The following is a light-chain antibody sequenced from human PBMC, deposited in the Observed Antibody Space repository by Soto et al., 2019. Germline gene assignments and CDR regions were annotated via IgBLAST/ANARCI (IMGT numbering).Light chain of an antibody. J-gene: IGLJ1*01. Sequence: QSVLTQPASVSGSPGQSLSISCTGASSDVGRYNLASWYQQHPGKAPKLMLYEVSKRPSGVSHRFSGSRSGNTASLTISGLQADDEADYYCCSYAGSDGVFGTGTKVTVL. CDR2: EVS. CDR1: SSDVGRYNL. CDR3: CSYAGSDGV. V-gene: IGLV2-23*02.